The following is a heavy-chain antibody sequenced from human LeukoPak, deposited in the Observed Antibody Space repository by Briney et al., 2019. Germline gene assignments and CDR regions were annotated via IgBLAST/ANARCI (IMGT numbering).Heavy chain of an antibody. V-gene: IGHV3-48*01. CDR2: ISSDSKTI. Sequence: PGGSRRLSCTASGFTFNTYSMNWVRQAPGKGLEWVSYISSDSKTIYYADSVKGRFTISRDNAKNSLYLQMDSLRAEDTAVYYCASPFDYWGQGTLVTVSS. CDR3: ASPFDY. J-gene: IGHJ4*02. CDR1: GFTFNTYS.